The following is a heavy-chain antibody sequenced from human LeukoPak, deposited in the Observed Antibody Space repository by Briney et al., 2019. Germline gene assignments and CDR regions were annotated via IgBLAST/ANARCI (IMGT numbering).Heavy chain of an antibody. Sequence: GGSLRLSCTASGFTFRNYWMHWVRQAPGKGLVWVSRINSDASTTSYADSVKGRFTISRDNAKNTLYLQMNSLRVEDTAVYYCASGRGIAAATNPNDYWGQGTLVSVSS. CDR1: GFTFRNYW. V-gene: IGHV3-74*01. J-gene: IGHJ4*02. CDR2: INSDASTT. CDR3: ASGRGIAAATNPNDY. D-gene: IGHD1-26*01.